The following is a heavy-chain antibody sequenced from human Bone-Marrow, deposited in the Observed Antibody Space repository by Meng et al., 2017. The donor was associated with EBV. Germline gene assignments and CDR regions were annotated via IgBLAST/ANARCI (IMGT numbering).Heavy chain of an antibody. J-gene: IGHJ4*02. CDR3: ARDLTNDYFDY. Sequence: QVQWVQSGAEVKKPGASVKVSCKASGYTFSGYYMHWVRQAPGQGLEWMGRINPNSGGTNYAQKFQGRVTMSRDTSISTAYMELSRLRSDDTALYYCARDLTNDYFDYWGQGTLVTVSS. V-gene: IGHV1-2*06. CDR2: INPNSGGT. CDR1: GYTFSGYY. D-gene: IGHD3-3*01.